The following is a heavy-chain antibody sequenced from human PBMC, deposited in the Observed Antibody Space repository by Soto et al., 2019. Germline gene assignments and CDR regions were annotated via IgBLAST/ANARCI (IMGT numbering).Heavy chain of an antibody. V-gene: IGHV1-46*03. CDR2: IDPSGGST. J-gene: IGHJ4*02. CDR1: GYTVTRHY. Sequence: GASVKVSCKASGYTVTRHYMHWVRQAPGQGLEWMGIIDPSGGSTTYAQKFQDRVTMTRDMSTRTVYMELSSLRSDDTAIYYCTRGSTVVTLDYFDSCGQGTLVTVSS. CDR3: TRGSTVVTLDYFDS. D-gene: IGHD2-21*02.